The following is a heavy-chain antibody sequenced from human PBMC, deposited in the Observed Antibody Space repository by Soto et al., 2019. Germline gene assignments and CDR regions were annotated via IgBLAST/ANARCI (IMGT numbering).Heavy chain of an antibody. CDR2: INGGNGNT. CDR1: GQSLTSYA. J-gene: IGHJ6*02. V-gene: IGHV1-3*01. D-gene: IGHD3-9*01. Sequence: QVQLVQSGADVKQSGASVRVSCKASGQSLTSYAMHWVRQAPGQRLEWMGWINGGNGNTRYSPKFQDRVTITRDTSASTVYMEVSSLRSEDTAVYFCASSSWAGNIFYYGMDVWGQGTTVTAS. CDR3: ASSSWAGNIFYYGMDV.